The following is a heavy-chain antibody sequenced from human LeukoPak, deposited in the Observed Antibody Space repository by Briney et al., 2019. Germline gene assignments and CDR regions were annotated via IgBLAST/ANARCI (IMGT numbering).Heavy chain of an antibody. J-gene: IGHJ4*02. CDR1: GFTFSNYA. V-gene: IGHV3-23*01. CDR3: AREGSGRTFNFDY. D-gene: IGHD3-10*01. Sequence: GGSLRLSCAASGFTFSNYAMSWVRQAPGKGLQWVSALSAGGGGAFYADSVKGRFTISRDNSKNTLFLQMNNLRAEDTAVYYCAREGSGRTFNFDYWGQGTLVTVSS. CDR2: LSAGGGGA.